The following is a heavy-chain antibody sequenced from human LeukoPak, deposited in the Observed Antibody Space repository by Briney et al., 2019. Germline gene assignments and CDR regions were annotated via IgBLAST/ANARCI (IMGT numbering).Heavy chain of an antibody. V-gene: IGHV3-23*01. CDR2: ISGSGGST. CDR3: AKAGSGSYYDY. CDR1: VFTFSSYT. D-gene: IGHD1-26*01. Sequence: GGCLRLSCTASVFTFSSYTMSWVRQAPGKGLEWVSAISGSGGSTYYADSVKGRFTISRDNSKNTLYLQMNSLRAEDTAVYYCAKAGSGSYYDYWGQGTLVTVSS. J-gene: IGHJ4*02.